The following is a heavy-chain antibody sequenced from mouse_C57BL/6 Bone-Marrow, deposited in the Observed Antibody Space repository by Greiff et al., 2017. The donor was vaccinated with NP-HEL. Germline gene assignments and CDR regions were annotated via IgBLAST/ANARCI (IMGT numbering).Heavy chain of an antibody. D-gene: IGHD1-1*01. Sequence: EVQLQESGPGLVKPSQSLSLTCSVTGYSITSGYYWNWIRQFPGNKLEWMGYISYDGSNNYNPSLKNRISITRDTSKNQFFLKLNSVTTEDTATYYCARPVVASDWYFDVWGTGTTVTVSS. CDR2: ISYDGSN. V-gene: IGHV3-6*01. CDR1: GYSITSGYY. J-gene: IGHJ1*03. CDR3: ARPVVASDWYFDV.